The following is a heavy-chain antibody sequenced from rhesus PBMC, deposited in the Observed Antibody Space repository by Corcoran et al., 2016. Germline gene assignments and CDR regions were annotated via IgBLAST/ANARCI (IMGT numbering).Heavy chain of an antibody. V-gene: IGHV3S5*01. J-gene: IGHJ4*01. CDR2: ISYTGGTT. CDR3: AKGGTIFGVVIHYFDY. CDR1: GFTFSTSD. Sequence: EVQLVETGGGLVQPGGSLRLSCAASGFTFSTSDMSWVRQAPGKGLDWVSGISYTGGTTSYADSVKGRFTISRDNSMNTLSLHMNILRADDTAVYYCAKGGTIFGVVIHYFDYWGQGVLVTVSS. D-gene: IGHD3-3*01.